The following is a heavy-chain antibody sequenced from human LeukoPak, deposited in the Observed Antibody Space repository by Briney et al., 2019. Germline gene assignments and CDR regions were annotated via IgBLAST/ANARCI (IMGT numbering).Heavy chain of an antibody. V-gene: IGHV3-7*01. J-gene: IGHJ4*02. CDR3: AREELLWFHSIDY. Sequence: GGSLRLSCAASGFTFSSYWMSWVRQAPGKGLEWVANIKQDGSEKYYVDSVKGRFTISRDNAKNSLYLQMNSLRAEDTAVYYCAREELLWFHSIDYWGQGTLVTVSS. CDR1: GFTFSSYW. D-gene: IGHD3-10*01. CDR2: IKQDGSEK.